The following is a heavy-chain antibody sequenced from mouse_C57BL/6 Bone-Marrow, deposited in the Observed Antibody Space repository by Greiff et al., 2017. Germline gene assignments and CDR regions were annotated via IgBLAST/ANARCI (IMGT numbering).Heavy chain of an antibody. CDR3: AGDYGSSYGYFEV. D-gene: IGHD1-1*01. V-gene: IGHV1-64*01. J-gene: IGHJ1*03. Sequence: VQLQQPGAELVKPGASVKLSCKASGYTFTSYWMHWVKQRPGQGLEWIGMIHPNSGSTNYNEKFKSKATLTVDKSSSTAYMQLSSLTSEDSAVYDCAGDYGSSYGYFEVWGTGTTVTVAS. CDR1: GYTFTSYW. CDR2: IHPNSGST.